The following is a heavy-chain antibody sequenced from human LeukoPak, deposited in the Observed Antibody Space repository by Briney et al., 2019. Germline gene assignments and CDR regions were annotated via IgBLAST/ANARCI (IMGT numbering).Heavy chain of an antibody. Sequence: AGGSLRLSCAASGFTFSDYYMSWIRQAPGKGLEWVSAISGSGGSTYYADSVKGRFTISRDNSKNTLYLQMNSLRAEDTAVYYCAKVRGITMIVEADLDYWGQGTLVTVSS. J-gene: IGHJ4*02. CDR3: AKVRGITMIVEADLDY. D-gene: IGHD3-22*01. CDR1: GFTFSDYY. V-gene: IGHV3-23*01. CDR2: ISGSGGST.